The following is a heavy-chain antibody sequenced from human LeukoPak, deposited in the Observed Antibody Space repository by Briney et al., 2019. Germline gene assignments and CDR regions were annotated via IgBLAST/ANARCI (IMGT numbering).Heavy chain of an antibody. CDR2: IYHSGST. D-gene: IGHD3-10*01. V-gene: IGHV4-38-2*02. CDR3: AREANYYGSGSYFEGTFDY. J-gene: IGHJ4*02. Sequence: SETLSLTCTVSGYSISSGYYWGWIRQPPGKGLEWIGSIYHSGSTYYNPSLKSRVTISVDTSKNQFSLKLSSVTAADTAVYYCAREANYYGSGSYFEGTFDYWGQGSLVTVSS. CDR1: GYSISSGYY.